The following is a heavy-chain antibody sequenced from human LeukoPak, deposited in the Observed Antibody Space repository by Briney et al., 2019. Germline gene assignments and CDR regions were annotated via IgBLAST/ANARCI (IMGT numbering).Heavy chain of an antibody. Sequence: SETLSLTCAVSGGSISSSNWWSWVRQPPGKGLEWIGEIYHSGSTNYNPSLKSRVTISVDKSKNQFSLKLSSVTAADTAVYYCARDRGRGSGSYYRYFDYWGQGTLVTVSS. CDR1: GGSISSSNW. CDR2: IYHSGST. V-gene: IGHV4-4*02. J-gene: IGHJ4*02. D-gene: IGHD3-10*01. CDR3: ARDRGRGSGSYYRYFDY.